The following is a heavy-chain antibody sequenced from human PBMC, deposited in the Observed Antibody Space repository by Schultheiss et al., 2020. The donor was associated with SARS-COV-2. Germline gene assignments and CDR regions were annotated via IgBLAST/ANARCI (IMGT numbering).Heavy chain of an antibody. CDR2: INPNSGGT. CDR3: ARDGLVLTMAYFDY. D-gene: IGHD3-22*01. CDR1: GYTFTGYY. V-gene: IGHV1-2*02. J-gene: IGHJ4*02. Sequence: ASVKVSCKASGYTFTGYYMHWVRQAPGQGLEWMGWINPNSGGTNYAQKFQGRVTMTRDTSISTAYMELSRLRSDDTAVYYCARDGLVLTMAYFDYWGQGTLVTVSS.